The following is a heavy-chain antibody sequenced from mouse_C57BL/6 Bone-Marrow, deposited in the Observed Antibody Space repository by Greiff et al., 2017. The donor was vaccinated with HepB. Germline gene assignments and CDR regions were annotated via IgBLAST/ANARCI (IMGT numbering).Heavy chain of an antibody. CDR1: GFTFSDYY. CDR2: INYDGSST. V-gene: IGHV5-16*01. CDR3: ARDLDYFDY. J-gene: IGHJ2*01. Sequence: EVQLVESEGGLVQPGSSMKLSCTASGFTFSDYYMAWVRQVPEKGLEWVANINYDGSSTYYLDSLKSRFIISRDNAKNSLDLQMSSLKSEDTATYYCARDLDYFDYWGQGTTLTVAS.